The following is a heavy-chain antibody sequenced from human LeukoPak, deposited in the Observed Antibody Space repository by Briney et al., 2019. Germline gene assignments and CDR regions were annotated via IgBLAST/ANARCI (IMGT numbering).Heavy chain of an antibody. CDR1: GFTFSSYW. CDR2: INSDGSRT. CDR3: ARLYLPATRFDY. V-gene: IGHV3-74*01. J-gene: IGHJ4*02. D-gene: IGHD5-24*01. Sequence: PGGSLRLSCAASGFTFSSYWMHWVRQAPGKGLVWVSRINSDGSRTTYADSVKGRFTFSRDNAKNTLYLQMNSLRAEDTAVYYCARLYLPATRFDYWGQGTLVTVSS.